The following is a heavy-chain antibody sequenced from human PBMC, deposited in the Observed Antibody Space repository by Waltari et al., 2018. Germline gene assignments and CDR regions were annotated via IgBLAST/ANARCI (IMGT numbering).Heavy chain of an antibody. J-gene: IGHJ4*02. V-gene: IGHV3-43*01. Sequence: EVQLVESGGVVVQPGGSLRLSCAASGFTFDDYTMNWVRQAPGKGLEWVSLISWDGGSTYYADSVKGRFTISRDNSKNSLYLQMNSLRTEDTALYYCAKAHSGSYQYYFDYWGQGTLVTVSS. D-gene: IGHD1-26*01. CDR3: AKAHSGSYQYYFDY. CDR1: GFTFDDYT. CDR2: ISWDGGST.